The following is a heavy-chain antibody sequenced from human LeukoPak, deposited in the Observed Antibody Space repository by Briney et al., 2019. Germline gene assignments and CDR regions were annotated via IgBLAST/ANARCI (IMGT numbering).Heavy chain of an antibody. Sequence: GGSLRLSCAASGFTFSSYAMHWVRQAPGKGLEWVAVISYDGSNKYYADSVKGRFTISRDNSKNTLYLQMNSLRAEDTAVYYCARDQDSSGFLDCWGQGTLVTVSS. CDR1: GFTFSSYA. CDR2: ISYDGSNK. CDR3: ARDQDSSGFLDC. J-gene: IGHJ4*02. V-gene: IGHV3-30-3*01. D-gene: IGHD3-22*01.